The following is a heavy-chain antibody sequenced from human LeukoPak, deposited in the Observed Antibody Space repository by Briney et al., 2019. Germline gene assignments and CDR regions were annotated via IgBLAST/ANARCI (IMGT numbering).Heavy chain of an antibody. Sequence: GGSLRLSCAASGFTFSSYAMHWVRQAPGKGLEWVAVISYDGSNKYYADSVKGRFTISRGKSKNTLYLQMNSLRAEDTAVYYCASDGYYYDSRGQYYFDYWGQGTLVTVSS. V-gene: IGHV3-30*01. CDR1: GFTFSSYA. D-gene: IGHD3-22*01. CDR3: ASDGYYYDSRGQYYFDY. J-gene: IGHJ4*02. CDR2: ISYDGSNK.